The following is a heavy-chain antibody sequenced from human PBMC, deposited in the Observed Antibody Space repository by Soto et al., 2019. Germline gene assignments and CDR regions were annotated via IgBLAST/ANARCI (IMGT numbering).Heavy chain of an antibody. V-gene: IGHV1-18*04. Sequence: ASVKVSCKASGDTLTSNSIGWVRQAPGQGLEWMGWINVYNGNTKYAQQLQGRVTLTTDTSTSTAYMDLRSLRSDDTAVYYCSRISSARRGWLPDYWGPGPLVTVSS. D-gene: IGHD3-22*01. J-gene: IGHJ4*02. CDR2: INVYNGNT. CDR1: GDTLTSNS. CDR3: SRISSARRGWLPDY.